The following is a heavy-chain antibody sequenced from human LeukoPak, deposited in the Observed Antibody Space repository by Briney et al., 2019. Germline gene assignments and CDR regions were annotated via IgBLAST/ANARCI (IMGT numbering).Heavy chain of an antibody. CDR1: IDSLSTGTHY. CDR2: VYHSGST. V-gene: IGHV4-31*03. CDR3: AKIDYDVVTGTGYYFDT. D-gene: IGHD3-9*01. J-gene: IGHJ4*02. Sequence: PSQTLSLTCTVSIDSLSTGTHYWNWIRQHPVKGLEWMGYVYHSGSTSYNPSLQSRITISVGPSKNQFSLKLKSVTAADTAIYYCAKIDYDVVTGTGYYFDTWGQGMLVAVSS.